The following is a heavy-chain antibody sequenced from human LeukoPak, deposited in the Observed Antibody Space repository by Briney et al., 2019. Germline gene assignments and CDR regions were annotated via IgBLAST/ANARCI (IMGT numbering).Heavy chain of an antibody. D-gene: IGHD6-25*01. Sequence: GGSLRLSCAASGSTFSSYSMNWVRQAPGKGLEWVSSISSSSSYIYYADSVKGRFTISRDNAKNSLYLQMNSLRAEDTAVYYCASTPGGVQRYSDYWGQGTLVTVSS. CDR2: ISSSSSYI. J-gene: IGHJ4*02. V-gene: IGHV3-21*01. CDR3: ASTPGGVQRYSDY. CDR1: GSTFSSYS.